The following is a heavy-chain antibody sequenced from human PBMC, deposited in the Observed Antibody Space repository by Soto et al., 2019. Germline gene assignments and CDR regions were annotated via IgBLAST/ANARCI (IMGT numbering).Heavy chain of an antibody. V-gene: IGHV1-18*01. CDR3: LWGSSEFDY. J-gene: IGHJ4*02. CDR2: ISAYTGNT. Sequence: AYAQVSVTGSGYSITTCGITRVRQAPGQGLEWMGWISAYTGNTKYAPKLQGRVTMTTDTSTTTAYMELRSMRSDDTAVYYCLWGSSEFDYWGQGTPVTVSS. CDR1: GYSITTCG. D-gene: IGHD3-16*01.